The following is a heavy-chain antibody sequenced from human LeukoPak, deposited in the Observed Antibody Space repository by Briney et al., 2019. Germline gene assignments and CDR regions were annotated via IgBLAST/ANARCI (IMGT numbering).Heavy chain of an antibody. CDR1: GVSLSRYY. CDR2: IHNTGST. CDR3: ARRLTSSSWFYGMDV. J-gene: IGHJ6*02. D-gene: IGHD6-13*01. V-gene: IGHV4-4*09. Sequence: SENLSLTCTVSGVSLSRYYWSWLRQPPGKGLEWFGWLGYIHNTGSTSYSPSLRSRVSISVDASKSQISLMLNSVTAADTAVYFCARRLTSSSWFYGMDVWGQGTTVTVSS.